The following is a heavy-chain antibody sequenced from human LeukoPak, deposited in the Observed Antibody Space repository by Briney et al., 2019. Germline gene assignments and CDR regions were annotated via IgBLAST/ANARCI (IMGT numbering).Heavy chain of an antibody. CDR3: AKPDYSRGNCFDP. CDR1: GFTFSSYA. V-gene: IGHV3-23*01. D-gene: IGHD2-15*01. Sequence: GGSLRLSCAASGFTFSSYAMSWVRQAPGKGLEWVSAISGSGDTHYADSVKGRFTISRDNSKNTLYLQMNSLRAEDTAVYYCAKPDYSRGNCFDPWGQGILVTVSS. CDR2: ISGSGDT. J-gene: IGHJ5*02.